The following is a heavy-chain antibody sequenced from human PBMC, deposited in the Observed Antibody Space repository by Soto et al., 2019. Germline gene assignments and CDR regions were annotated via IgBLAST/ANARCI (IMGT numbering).Heavy chain of an antibody. CDR1: GGTFSSYA. CDR2: IIPIFGTA. J-gene: IGHJ5*02. V-gene: IGHV1-69*06. D-gene: IGHD6-6*01. CDR3: ARDQGIEYSSSSGRGGFDP. Sequence: ASVKVSCKASGGTFSSYAISWVRQAPGQGLEWMGGIIPIFGTANYAQKFQGRVTITADKSTSTAYMELSSLRSEDTAVYYCARDQGIEYSSSSGRGGFDPWGQGTLVTVPQ.